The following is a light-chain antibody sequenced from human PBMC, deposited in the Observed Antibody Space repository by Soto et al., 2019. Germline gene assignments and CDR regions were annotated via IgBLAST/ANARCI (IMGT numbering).Light chain of an antibody. CDR3: QQRSDWPPIT. V-gene: IGKV1-9*01. CDR1: QPISNY. CDR2: SAS. J-gene: IGKJ5*01. Sequence: DIQLTQSPSFLSATVGDRVTITCRASQPISNYLAWYQQKPGGAPKLLIYSASTLQTGVPSRFSGSSGSGFWTDFSLTINDLQPEDFATYYCQQRSDWPPITFGQGTRLEIK.